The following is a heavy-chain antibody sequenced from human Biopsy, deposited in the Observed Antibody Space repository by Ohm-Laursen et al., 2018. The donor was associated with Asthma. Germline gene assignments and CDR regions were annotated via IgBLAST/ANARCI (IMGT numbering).Heavy chain of an antibody. Sequence: GASVKGSCKISGYTFNSAGTTWVRQAPGQGLEWMGWISVYNGNTKVAQKLQDRVTMITDTSTSTAYMELRSLRSDDTAVYFCARAVDYSHYYGIDVWGQGTTVTVS. CDR3: ARAVDYSHYYGIDV. J-gene: IGHJ6*02. D-gene: IGHD3-10*01. V-gene: IGHV1-18*01. CDR1: GYTFNSAG. CDR2: ISVYNGNT.